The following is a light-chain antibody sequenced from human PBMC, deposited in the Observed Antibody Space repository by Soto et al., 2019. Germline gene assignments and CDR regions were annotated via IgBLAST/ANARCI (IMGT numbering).Light chain of an antibody. V-gene: IGKV4-1*01. CDR3: LHSYIAPST. J-gene: IGKJ3*01. CDR2: WAS. Sequence: DIVMTQSPDSLAVSLGERATINCRSSQSILYSPNNKNYLAWYQQKPGQAPKLLIYWASTRGSGVPERFSGSASGTDFTLTISSLQAEDVGVYYCLHSYIAPSTFGPGTKVEIK. CDR1: QSILYSPNNKNY.